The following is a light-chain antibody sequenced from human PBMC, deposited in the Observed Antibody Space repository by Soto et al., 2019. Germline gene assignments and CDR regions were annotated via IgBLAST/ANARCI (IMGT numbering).Light chain of an antibody. V-gene: IGKV1-27*01. CDR1: QSISRY. CDR3: QKYNSATLT. Sequence: DIQMTQSPSSLMASVGDRVTIDXRVSQSISRYLNWYQQKPGXAPKXXXAAXSTLQSGGPSRLSGSGSGTDFTLTISSLQPEDVATYYCQKYNSATLTFGGGTKVDIK. J-gene: IGKJ4*02. CDR2: AXS.